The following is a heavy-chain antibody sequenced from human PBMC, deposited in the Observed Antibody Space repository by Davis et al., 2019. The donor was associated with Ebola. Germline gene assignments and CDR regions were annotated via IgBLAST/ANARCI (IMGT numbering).Heavy chain of an antibody. J-gene: IGHJ3*02. CDR1: GFTFSSYW. D-gene: IGHD2/OR15-2a*01. CDR2: IKQDGSEK. Sequence: GGSLRLSCAASGFTFSSYWMSWVRQAPGKGLEWVANIKQDGSEKYYADSVKGRFTISRDNSKNTLYLQMNSLRAEDTAVYYCANSNLGAFDIWGQGTMVTVSS. CDR3: ANSNLGAFDI. V-gene: IGHV3-7*01.